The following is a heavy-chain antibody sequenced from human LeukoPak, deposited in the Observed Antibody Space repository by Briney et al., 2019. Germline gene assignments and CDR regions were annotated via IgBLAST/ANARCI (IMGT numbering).Heavy chain of an antibody. J-gene: IGHJ6*02. V-gene: IGHV3-48*01. CDR1: GFTFSSYS. Sequence: LGGSLRLSCAASGFTFSSYSMNWVRQAPGKGLEWVSYISSSSSTIYYADSVKGRFTISRDNAKNSLYLQMNSLRAEDTAVYYCARSSSSSWAEFYYYYGMDVWGQGTTVTVSS. CDR2: ISSSSSTI. D-gene: IGHD6-13*01. CDR3: ARSSSSSWAEFYYYYGMDV.